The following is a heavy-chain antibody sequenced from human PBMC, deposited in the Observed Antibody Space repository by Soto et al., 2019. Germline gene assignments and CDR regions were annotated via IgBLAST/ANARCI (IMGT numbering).Heavy chain of an antibody. CDR1: GFTFSSYA. CDR2: ISYDGNNR. D-gene: IGHD4-17*01. CDR3: ARDLLTTVTTRGVWYFDL. Sequence: QVQLVESGGGVVQPGRSLRLSCAASGFTFSSYAMHWVRQAPGKGLEWVALISYDGNNRYHADSVNGRFTISRDNSKTYLYMEMNTLRAEDTAIYYCARDLLTTVTTRGVWYFDLWGRGTLVTVSS. J-gene: IGHJ2*01. V-gene: IGHV3-30-3*01.